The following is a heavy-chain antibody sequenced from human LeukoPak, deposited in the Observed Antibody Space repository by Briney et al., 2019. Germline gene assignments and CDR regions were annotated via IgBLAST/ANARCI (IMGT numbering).Heavy chain of an antibody. CDR1: GSSFTSYW. CDR3: ASGLYDSSAFDI. CDR2: IYPGDSDI. J-gene: IGHJ3*02. Sequence: GASLKISCKGSGSSFTSYWIGWVRQMPGKGLEGMGIIYPGDSDIRYSPSFQGHVTISADKSISTAYLQWSSLKASDTAMYYCASGLYDSSAFDIWGQGTMVTVSS. V-gene: IGHV5-51*01. D-gene: IGHD3-22*01.